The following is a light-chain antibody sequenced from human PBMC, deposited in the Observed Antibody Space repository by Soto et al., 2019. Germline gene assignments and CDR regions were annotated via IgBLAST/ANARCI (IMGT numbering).Light chain of an antibody. V-gene: IGKV3-15*01. CDR1: QSVSSN. CDR3: QQYKSWWT. CDR2: GAS. Sequence: EIVMTQSPATLSVFAGERATLSCRASQSVSSNLAWYQHKPGQTPRLLIYGASIRATGVPARFSGSGSRTGFSLTISSLMSEDSAVYYCQQYKSWWTFGQGTKVDIK. J-gene: IGKJ1*01.